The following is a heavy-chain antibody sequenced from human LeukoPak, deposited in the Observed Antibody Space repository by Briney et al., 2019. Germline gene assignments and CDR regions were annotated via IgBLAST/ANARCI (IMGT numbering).Heavy chain of an antibody. Sequence: GGSLGLSCAASGFTFSSYWMTWVRQAPGKGLEWVANIKQDGSEKYYVDSVKGRFTISRDNAKSSLFLQIISLRAEDTAVYYCAREGNTLATVDYWGQGTVVSVSS. CDR1: GFTFSSYW. D-gene: IGHD1-1*01. J-gene: IGHJ4*02. CDR3: AREGNTLATVDY. V-gene: IGHV3-7*05. CDR2: IKQDGSEK.